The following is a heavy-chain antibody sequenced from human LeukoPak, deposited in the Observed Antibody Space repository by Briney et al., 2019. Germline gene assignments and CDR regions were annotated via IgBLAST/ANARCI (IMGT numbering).Heavy chain of an antibody. D-gene: IGHD6-6*01. J-gene: IGHJ4*02. CDR1: GGTFSGYY. CDR3: ARSGQLAGIDY. V-gene: IGHV4-59*01. CDR2: IYYSGST. Sequence: SETLSLTCAVYGGTFSGYYWSWIRQPPGKGLEWIGYIYYSGSTNYNPSLKSRVTISVDTSKNQFSLKLSSVTAADTAVYYCARSGQLAGIDYWGQGTLVTVSS.